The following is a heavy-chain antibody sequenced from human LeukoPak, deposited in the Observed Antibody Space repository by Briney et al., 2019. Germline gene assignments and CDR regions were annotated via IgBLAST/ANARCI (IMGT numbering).Heavy chain of an antibody. J-gene: IGHJ4*02. CDR1: GFTFSDYY. Sequence: GGSLRLSCAASGFTFSDYYMSWIRQAPGKGLEWVSYISSSGSYTNYADSVKGRFTISRDNAKNSLYLQMNSLRAEDTAVYYCARSSGQLPNGLSFDSWGQGTLVTVSS. D-gene: IGHD2-2*01. V-gene: IGHV3-11*06. CDR3: ARSSGQLPNGLSFDS. CDR2: ISSSGSYT.